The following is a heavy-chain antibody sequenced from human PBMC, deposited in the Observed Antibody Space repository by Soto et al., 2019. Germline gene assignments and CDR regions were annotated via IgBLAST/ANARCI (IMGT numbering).Heavy chain of an antibody. D-gene: IGHD1-1*01. V-gene: IGHV3-64D*06. Sequence: GGSLRLSCSASGFTFSSYAMHWVRQAPGKGLEYVSAISSNGGSTYYADSVKGRFTISRAKNTLYLQMSRLRAEDTAVYYCVKGEWNDVRDYWGQGTLVTVSS. CDR1: GFTFSSYA. J-gene: IGHJ4*02. CDR2: ISSNGGST. CDR3: VKGEWNDVRDY.